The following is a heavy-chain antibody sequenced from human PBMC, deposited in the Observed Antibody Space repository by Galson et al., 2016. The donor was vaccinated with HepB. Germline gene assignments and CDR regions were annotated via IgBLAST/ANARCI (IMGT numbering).Heavy chain of an antibody. CDR2: IFSIGTT. Sequence: ETLSLTCTVAGGSFTSYYWSWIRQPAGKGLEWIGRIFSIGTTDYNPSLKGRVTMSVDTSKNQFSLQLRSVTAAAAAVYYCARLVGGGWYVGWTGFGVWGLGTLVTVSS. CDR1: GGSFTSYY. V-gene: IGHV4-4*07. D-gene: IGHD6-19*01. J-gene: IGHJ5*02. CDR3: ARLVGGGWYVGWTGFGV.